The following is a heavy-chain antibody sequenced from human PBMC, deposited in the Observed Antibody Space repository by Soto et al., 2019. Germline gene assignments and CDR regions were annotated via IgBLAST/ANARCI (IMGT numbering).Heavy chain of an antibody. CDR1: GFTFSSYG. V-gene: IGHV3-30*18. J-gene: IGHJ4*02. Sequence: QVQLVESGGGVVQPGRSLSLSCAASGFTFSSYGMHWARQAPGKGLEWVAVISYDGSNKYYEASVKGRFTISTDNSQNTLYLQMNSLRAEDTAVYYCAKERDIVVVVAPLDYWGQGTLVTVSS. CDR2: ISYDGSNK. D-gene: IGHD2-15*01. CDR3: AKERDIVVVVAPLDY.